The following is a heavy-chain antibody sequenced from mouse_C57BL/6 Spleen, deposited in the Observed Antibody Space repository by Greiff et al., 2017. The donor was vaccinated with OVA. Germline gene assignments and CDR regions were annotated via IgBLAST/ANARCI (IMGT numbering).Heavy chain of an antibody. J-gene: IGHJ4*01. CDR1: GFTFSDYG. Sequence: EVKVVESGGGLVKPGGSLKLSCAASGFTFSDYGMHWVRQAPEKGLEWVAYISSGSSTIYYADTVKGRFTISRDNAKNTLFLQMTSLRSEDTAMYYCARNYYGNPYAMDYWGQGTSVTVSS. D-gene: IGHD2-1*01. V-gene: IGHV5-17*01. CDR2: ISSGSSTI. CDR3: ARNYYGNPYAMDY.